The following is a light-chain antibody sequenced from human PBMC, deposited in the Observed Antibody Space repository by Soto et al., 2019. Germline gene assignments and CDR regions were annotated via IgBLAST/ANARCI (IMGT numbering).Light chain of an antibody. CDR3: QQYNSYPWT. J-gene: IGKJ1*01. CDR1: QSISSW. CDR2: DAS. Sequence: DIQMTQSPSTLSASVGDRFTITCRASQSISSWLAWYQQKPGKAPKLLIYDASSLDSGVPSRFSGSGSGTEFTLTITSLQPDDFATYYCQQYNSYPWTFGQGTKVDIK. V-gene: IGKV1-5*01.